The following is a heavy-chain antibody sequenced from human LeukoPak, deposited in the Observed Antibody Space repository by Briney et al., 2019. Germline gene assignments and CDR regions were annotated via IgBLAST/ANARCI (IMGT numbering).Heavy chain of an antibody. CDR2: IYTSGST. Sequence: SETLSPTCSISGGSISSGSYYWSWIRQPAGKGLEWIGRIYTSGSTNYNPSLKSRVTISVDTSKNQFSLKLSSVTAADTAVYYCARGQSVAAAGKGVYYFDYWGQGTLVTVSS. V-gene: IGHV4-61*02. J-gene: IGHJ4*02. CDR3: ARGQSVAAAGKGVYYFDY. D-gene: IGHD6-13*01. CDR1: GGSISSGSYY.